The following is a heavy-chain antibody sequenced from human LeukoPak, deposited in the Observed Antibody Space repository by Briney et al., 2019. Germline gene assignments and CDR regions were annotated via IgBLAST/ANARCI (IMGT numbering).Heavy chain of an antibody. CDR3: VKPNLAVAGTRYFDS. CDR1: GFTFTSYP. V-gene: IGHV3-64D*06. Sequence: GGSLRLSRSASGFTFTSYPMHRVRQAPRTGLESLSAINNYGDSTYYADSVKGRFTISRDNSKHTLYLQMSSLRAEDTAVYSCVKPNLAVAGTRYFDSWGQGTLVTVSS. CDR2: INNYGDST. D-gene: IGHD6-19*01. J-gene: IGHJ4*02.